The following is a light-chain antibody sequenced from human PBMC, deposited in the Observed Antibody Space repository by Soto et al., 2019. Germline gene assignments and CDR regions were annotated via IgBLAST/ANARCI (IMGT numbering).Light chain of an antibody. J-gene: IGKJ1*01. CDR3: QQYNNWPPSWT. CDR2: YAS. Sequence: EIVMTQSPATLSVSPGERPTLSCRASQSVSSNLAWYQQNPGQATRLLIYYASTRSTGGPARFSGSGSGTDFTLTISSLQSQDFAVYYCQQYNNWPPSWTFGQGTKVDI. CDR1: QSVSSN. V-gene: IGKV3-15*01.